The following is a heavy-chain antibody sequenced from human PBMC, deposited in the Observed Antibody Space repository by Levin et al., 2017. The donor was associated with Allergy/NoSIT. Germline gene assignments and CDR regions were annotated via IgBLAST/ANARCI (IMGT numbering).Heavy chain of an antibody. D-gene: IGHD4-17*01. CDR2: IYYSGST. J-gene: IGHJ4*02. CDR3: ARRGTYGDSGYYFDY. Sequence: SETLSLTCTVSGGSISSSSYYWGWIRQPPGKGLEWIGSIYYSGSTYYNPSLKSRVTISVDTSKNQFSLKLSSVTAADTAVYYCARRGTYGDSGYYFDYWGQGTLVTVSS. V-gene: IGHV4-39*01. CDR1: GGSISSSSYY.